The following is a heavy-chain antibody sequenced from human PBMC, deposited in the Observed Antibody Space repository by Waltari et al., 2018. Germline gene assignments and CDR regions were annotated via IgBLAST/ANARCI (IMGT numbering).Heavy chain of an antibody. CDR1: GGTFSSHA. V-gene: IGHV1-69*08. CDR3: AREVGAVVDY. Sequence: QVQLVQSGAEVRKPGSSVKVSCKASGGTFSSHAISWVRQAPGQGLEWMGRVIPVCGTANYAKKFQGRVTTTADKSTSTVYMELNSLTSEDTAVYYCAREVGAVVDYWGQGTLITVSS. D-gene: IGHD1-26*01. J-gene: IGHJ4*02. CDR2: VIPVCGTA.